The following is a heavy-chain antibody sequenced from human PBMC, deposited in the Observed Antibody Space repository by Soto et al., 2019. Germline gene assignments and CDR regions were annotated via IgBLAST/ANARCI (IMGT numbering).Heavy chain of an antibody. Sequence: EVQLVESGGDLVQPGGSLRLSCAASGFAVSSNYMTWVRQAPGKGLEWVSVIHSGGDTHYADSVRGRFTISRDHSKVTLYLQRNSLGAEDTAVYYCARSKTGTTYGGMDVWGQGTTVTVSS. D-gene: IGHD1-7*01. J-gene: IGHJ6*02. CDR1: GFAVSSNY. CDR3: ARSKTGTTYGGMDV. V-gene: IGHV3-66*01. CDR2: IHSGGDT.